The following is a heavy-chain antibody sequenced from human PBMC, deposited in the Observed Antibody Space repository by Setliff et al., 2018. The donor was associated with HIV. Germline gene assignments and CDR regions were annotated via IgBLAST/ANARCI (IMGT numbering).Heavy chain of an antibody. CDR1: GFTFSSYA. CDR2: ITGSGGNT. D-gene: IGHD2-2*01. CDR3: AKDQAIVPTAIDY. V-gene: IGHV3-23*01. J-gene: IGHJ4*02. Sequence: GSLRLSCAASGFTFSSYAMSWVRQAPGKGLEWVSSITGSGGNTYYADSVKGRFTISRDNSRNTLYLQMKSLRAEDTAVYYCAKDQAIVPTAIDYWGQETLVTVSS.